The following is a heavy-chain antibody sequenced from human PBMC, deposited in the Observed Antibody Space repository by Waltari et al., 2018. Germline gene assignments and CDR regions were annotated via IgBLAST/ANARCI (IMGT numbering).Heavy chain of an antibody. CDR1: GYTFTAYG. Sequence: QVQLVQSGTAVKKPGASVRFSCKTSGYTFTAYGINWVRQAPGKGLEWRGWISGYNGNTNYAQKLQDRVTLTTDTSTSTAYMELGSLRSDDTAVYFCARNEPYRTDPYFDVWGQGTLVTVSS. CDR2: ISGYNGNT. D-gene: IGHD3-16*02. J-gene: IGHJ4*02. CDR3: ARNEPYRTDPYFDV. V-gene: IGHV1-18*01.